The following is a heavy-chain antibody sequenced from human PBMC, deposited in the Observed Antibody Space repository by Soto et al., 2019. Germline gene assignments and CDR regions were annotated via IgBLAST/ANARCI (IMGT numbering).Heavy chain of an antibody. J-gene: IGHJ4*02. CDR1: GGSISSSSYY. D-gene: IGHD5-12*01. Sequence: ASETLSLTCTVSGGSISSSSYYWGWIRQPPGKGLEWIGSIYYSGSTNYNPSLKSRVTISVDTSKNQFSLKLSSVTAADTAVYYCARGSGYDLDYWGQGTLVTVSS. V-gene: IGHV4-39*07. CDR3: ARGSGYDLDY. CDR2: IYYSGST.